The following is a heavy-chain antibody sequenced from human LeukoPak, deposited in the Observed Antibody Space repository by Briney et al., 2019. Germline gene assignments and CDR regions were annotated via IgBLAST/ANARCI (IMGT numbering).Heavy chain of an antibody. CDR3: AKGIYPRYFDY. D-gene: IGHD2-2*02. J-gene: IGHJ4*02. V-gene: IGHV3-23*01. Sequence: PGGSLRLSCVVPGFTFSSYAMSWVRQAPGKGLEWVSAISGSGGSTYYADSVKSRFTISRDNSKNTLYLQMNSLRAEDAAVYYCAKGIYPRYFDYWGQGTLVTVSS. CDR1: GFTFSSYA. CDR2: ISGSGGST.